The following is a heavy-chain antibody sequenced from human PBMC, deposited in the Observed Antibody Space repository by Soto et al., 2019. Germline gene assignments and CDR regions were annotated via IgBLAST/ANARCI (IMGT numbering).Heavy chain of an antibody. V-gene: IGHV3-73*01. CDR3: TRYFFSYDYSGIIWYEP. D-gene: IGHD3-16*01. J-gene: IGHJ5*02. Sequence: PCGSLRLSCAASCFAFSGSAMYWFRQSSGKVPEWVGRIRSKGHNYATEYAASVKGRFTISRDDSKNTAYLQTNSLQTEDTAVYYCTRYFFSYDYSGIIWYEPWGQGSMVTVXS. CDR1: CFAFSGSA. CDR2: IRSKGHNYAT.